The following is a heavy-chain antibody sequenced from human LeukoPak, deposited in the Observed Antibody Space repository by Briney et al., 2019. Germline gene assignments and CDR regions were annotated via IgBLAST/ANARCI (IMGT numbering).Heavy chain of an antibody. D-gene: IGHD3-22*01. CDR3: ARGASERGITMIVVANFDY. V-gene: IGHV4-34*01. CDR1: GGSFSGYY. CDR2: INHSGST. Sequence: SETLSLTCAVYGGSFSGYYWSWIRQPPGKGLEWIGEINHSGSTNYNPSLKSRATISVDTSKNQFSLKLSSVTAADTAVYYCARGASERGITMIVVANFDYWGQGTLVTVSS. J-gene: IGHJ4*02.